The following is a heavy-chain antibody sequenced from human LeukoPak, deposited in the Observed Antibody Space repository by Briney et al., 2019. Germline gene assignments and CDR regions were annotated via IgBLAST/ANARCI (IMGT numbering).Heavy chain of an antibody. Sequence: ASVKVSCKASGYTFTSYGISWVRQAPGQGLEWMGWTSAYNGNTNYAQKLQGRVTMTTDTSTSTAYMELRSLRSDDTAVYYCARSPRIAVAGTFSDYWGQGTLVTVSS. V-gene: IGHV1-18*01. J-gene: IGHJ4*02. CDR3: ARSPRIAVAGTFSDY. CDR2: TSAYNGNT. CDR1: GYTFTSYG. D-gene: IGHD6-19*01.